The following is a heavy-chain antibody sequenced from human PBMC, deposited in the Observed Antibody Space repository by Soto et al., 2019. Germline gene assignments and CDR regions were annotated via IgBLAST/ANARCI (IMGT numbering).Heavy chain of an antibody. CDR1: GYTFTVYY. Sequence: QVQLVQSGAEVKKPGASVNVSCKASGYTFTVYYMHWVRQAPGQGLEWMGWINPKSGGTMYPQKFQGRVTMTWDTSSSTAYMARTRLRSDDTAVYYCARDLAKGGGSAGFDYWGQGTLVTVSS. D-gene: IGHD1-26*01. J-gene: IGHJ4*02. V-gene: IGHV1-2*02. CDR3: ARDLAKGGGSAGFDY. CDR2: INPKSGGT.